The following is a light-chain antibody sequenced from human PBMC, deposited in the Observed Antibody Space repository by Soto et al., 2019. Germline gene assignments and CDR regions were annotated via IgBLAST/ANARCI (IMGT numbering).Light chain of an antibody. Sequence: DIVMTQSPDSLAVSLGERATINCKSSQSVLYSSNNKNYLAWYQQKPGQPPKLLIYWASTRESGVPDRFSGSGSGTDFTLTISSLQAEDVAVYYCQQYSSTPTWTFGQGNKVDIK. V-gene: IGKV4-1*01. CDR2: WAS. J-gene: IGKJ1*01. CDR1: QSVLYSSNNKNY. CDR3: QQYSSTPTWT.